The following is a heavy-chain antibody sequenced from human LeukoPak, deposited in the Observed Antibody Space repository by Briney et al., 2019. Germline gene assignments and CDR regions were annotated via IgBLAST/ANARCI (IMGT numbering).Heavy chain of an antibody. CDR3: TTDHGGSYPDY. CDR1: GFTFSNAW. Sequence: MTGGSLRLSCAASGFTFSNAWMSWVRQAPGKGLEWVGRIKSKTDGGTTDYAAPVKGRFTISRGDSKNTLYLQMNSLKTEDTAVYYCTTDHGGSYPDYWGQGTLVTVSS. J-gene: IGHJ4*02. V-gene: IGHV3-15*01. D-gene: IGHD1-26*01. CDR2: IKSKTDGGTT.